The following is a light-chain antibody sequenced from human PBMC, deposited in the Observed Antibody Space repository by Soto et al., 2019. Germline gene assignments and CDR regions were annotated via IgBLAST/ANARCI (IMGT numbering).Light chain of an antibody. CDR1: SSDVGGYNY. V-gene: IGLV2-14*01. CDR3: SSYTSSSTLV. CDR2: DVS. Sequence: QSALTQPASVSGSPGQSITISCTGTSSDVGGYNYVSWYQQHPGKAPKLKIYDVSNRPSGVSNRFSGSKSGNTASLTISGLQAEEDADYYCSSYTSSSTLVFGGVTKLTVL. J-gene: IGLJ2*01.